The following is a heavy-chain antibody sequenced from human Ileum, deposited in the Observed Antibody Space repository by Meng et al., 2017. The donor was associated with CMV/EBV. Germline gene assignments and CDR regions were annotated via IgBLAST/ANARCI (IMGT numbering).Heavy chain of an antibody. D-gene: IGHD3-22*01. J-gene: IGHJ4*02. CDR1: GDSISSGDYF. CDR2: ITYSGTT. V-gene: IGHV4-39*07. CDR3: VRASITMIDY. Sequence: QVRLQDPGPGLWKPSETLSLTCTVSGDSISSGDYFWGWIRQPPKGLEWVASITYSGTTYYNPSLKSRVTMSVDTSKNQFSLKLNSVTAADTAVYYCVRASITMIDYWGQGTLVTVSS.